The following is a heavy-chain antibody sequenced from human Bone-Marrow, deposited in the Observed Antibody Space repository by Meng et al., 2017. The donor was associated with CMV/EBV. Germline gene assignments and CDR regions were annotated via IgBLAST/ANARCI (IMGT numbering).Heavy chain of an antibody. D-gene: IGHD5-24*01. V-gene: IGHV3-23*01. CDR1: GFTFSRYA. Sequence: GGSLRLSCAASGFTFSRYAMSWVRQAPGKGLEWVSAISGSGGSTYYADSVKGRFTISRDNSKNTLYLQMNSLRAEDTAVYYCAKDRAATIHFDYWGQGTLVTVSS. J-gene: IGHJ4*02. CDR2: ISGSGGST. CDR3: AKDRAATIHFDY.